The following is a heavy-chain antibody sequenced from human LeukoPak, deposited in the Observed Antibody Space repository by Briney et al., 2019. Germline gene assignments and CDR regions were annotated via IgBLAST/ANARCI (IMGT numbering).Heavy chain of an antibody. CDR2: IYPGDSDT. CDR1: GYSFTSFW. CDR3: ARGHDYGDLDY. Sequence: GESLKISCKGSGYSFTSFWIGWVRQLPGRGLEWMGIIYPGDSDTTYSPSFQGQVSISADKSISTAYLQWSSLKASDTAMYYCARGHDYGDLDYWGQGTLVTVSS. V-gene: IGHV5-51*01. D-gene: IGHD4-17*01. J-gene: IGHJ4*02.